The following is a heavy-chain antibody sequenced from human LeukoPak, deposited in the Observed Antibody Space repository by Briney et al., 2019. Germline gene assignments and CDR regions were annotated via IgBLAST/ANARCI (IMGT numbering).Heavy chain of an antibody. V-gene: IGHV3-23*01. Sequence: PGGSLRLSCAASGFTFNNYAMIWVRQAPGKGLEWVSAISNSGGSTYYADSVKGRFTISRDNSMNTLYLQMNSLRAEDTAVYYCAGNWNADYWGQGTLVTVSS. CDR1: GFTFNNYA. D-gene: IGHD1-1*01. CDR2: ISNSGGST. CDR3: AGNWNADY. J-gene: IGHJ4*02.